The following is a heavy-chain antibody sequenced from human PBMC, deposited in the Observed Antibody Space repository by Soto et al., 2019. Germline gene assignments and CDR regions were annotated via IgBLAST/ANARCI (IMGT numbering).Heavy chain of an antibody. Sequence: GGSLRLSCAASGFTFSSYAMSWVRQAPGKGLEWVSAISGSGGSTYYADSVKGRFTFSRDNSKNTLYLQMNSLRAEETAVYYCAKDRKQWLDLFDYWGQGTLVTVSS. CDR2: ISGSGGST. D-gene: IGHD6-19*01. CDR1: GFTFSSYA. V-gene: IGHV3-23*01. CDR3: AKDRKQWLDLFDY. J-gene: IGHJ4*02.